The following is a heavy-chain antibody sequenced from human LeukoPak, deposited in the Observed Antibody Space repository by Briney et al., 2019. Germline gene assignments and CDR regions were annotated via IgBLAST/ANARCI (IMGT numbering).Heavy chain of an antibody. J-gene: IGHJ5*02. Sequence: PSETLSLTCAVYGGSFSGYYWSWIRQPPGKGLEWIGEINHSGSTNYNPSLKSRVTISVDTSKNQFSLKLSSVTAADTAVYYYARSPGIAVAGNWFDPWGQGTLVTVSS. CDR1: GGSFSGYY. CDR2: INHSGST. V-gene: IGHV4-34*01. D-gene: IGHD6-19*01. CDR3: ARSPGIAVAGNWFDP.